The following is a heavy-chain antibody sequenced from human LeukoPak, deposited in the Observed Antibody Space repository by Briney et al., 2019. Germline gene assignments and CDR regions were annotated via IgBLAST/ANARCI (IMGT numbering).Heavy chain of an antibody. J-gene: IGHJ4*02. D-gene: IGHD1-26*01. CDR3: AKDPRGTASASYSLSHPTNDY. CDR2: LSASGDRT. V-gene: IGHV3-23*01. Sequence: GGSLRLSCAASGFTFSYYAMSWVRQAPGKGLEWVSSLSASGDRTFYVGSVKGRFTISRDNFQNTLYLEMNSLRVEDTAVYYCAKDPRGTASASYSLSHPTNDYWGQGTLVTVSS. CDR1: GFTFSYYA.